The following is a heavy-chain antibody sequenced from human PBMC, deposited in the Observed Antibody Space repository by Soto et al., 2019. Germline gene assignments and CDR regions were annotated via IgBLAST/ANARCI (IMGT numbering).Heavy chain of an antibody. CDR2: TYYRSKWYS. V-gene: IGHV6-1*01. D-gene: IGHD3-3*01. CDR3: GRGSTDGFSRFLDF. Sequence: QIQLQQSGPGLVKPSQTLSLTCAISGDSVSSNSAAWNWIRQSPSRGLEWLGRTYYRSKWYSDFAVSVRSRITINPDTSKNQVSLQLNSVTPEDTAVYFCGRGSTDGFSRFLDFWGQGTLVTVSS. J-gene: IGHJ4*02. CDR1: GDSVSSNSAA.